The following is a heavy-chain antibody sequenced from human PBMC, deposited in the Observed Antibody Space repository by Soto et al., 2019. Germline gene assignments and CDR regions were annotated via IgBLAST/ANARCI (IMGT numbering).Heavy chain of an antibody. D-gene: IGHD3-22*01. V-gene: IGHV4-59*01. CDR3: AREASRGYIDY. CDR2: IYYSGST. J-gene: IGHJ4*02. Sequence: QVQLQESGPGLVKPSETLSLTCTVSGGSISNYYWSWIRQPPGKGLEWIAYIYYSGSTKYNPSLKSRVPISVATSKDHFSLKLSSVTAADTAVYYCAREASRGYIDYWGQGTLVTVSS. CDR1: GGSISNYY.